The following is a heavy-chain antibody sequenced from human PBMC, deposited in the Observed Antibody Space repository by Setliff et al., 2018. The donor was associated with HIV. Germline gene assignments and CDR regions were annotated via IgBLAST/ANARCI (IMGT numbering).Heavy chain of an antibody. V-gene: IGHV4-31*03. CDR1: GVSISRADYY. J-gene: IGHJ4*02. CDR3: AGGLLSEFSSTWYRRDF. CDR2: ISHTGSA. Sequence: PSATLSLTCSVSGVSISRADYYWSWIRQHPGKGLEWTGYISHTGSAHYNSSLENRISMSLETSNNEFSLKLSSVTAADTAVYFCAGGLLSEFSSTWYRRDFWGQGILVTSPQ. D-gene: IGHD6-6*01.